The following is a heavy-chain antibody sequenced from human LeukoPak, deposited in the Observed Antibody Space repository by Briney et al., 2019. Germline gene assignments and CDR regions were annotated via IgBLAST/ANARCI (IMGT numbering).Heavy chain of an antibody. Sequence: PSETLSLTCTVSGGSISTSSYYSGRVRQPPGKGLEWIGNIFYSGRTYYNPSVKSRVTISVDTSKNQFSLKLSSVTAADTAVYYCARGERGYKDYWGQGTLVTVSS. V-gene: IGHV4-39*01. CDR2: IFYSGRT. CDR3: ARGERGYKDY. J-gene: IGHJ4*02. CDR1: GGSISTSSYY. D-gene: IGHD1-26*01.